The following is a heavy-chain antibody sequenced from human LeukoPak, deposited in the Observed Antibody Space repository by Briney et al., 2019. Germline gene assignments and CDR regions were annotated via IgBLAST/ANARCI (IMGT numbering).Heavy chain of an antibody. Sequence: GGSLRLSCGVSGFTVNNYAMSWVRQAPGKGLEWVSAIRGSDDTTDYADSVKGRFTISRDNSKNKLYLQLNSLRAEDTAVYFCARDRPGVYPFDNWGRGTLVTVSS. CDR3: ARDRPGVYPFDN. J-gene: IGHJ4*02. CDR2: IRGSDDTT. V-gene: IGHV3-23*01. D-gene: IGHD6-6*01. CDR1: GFTVNNYA.